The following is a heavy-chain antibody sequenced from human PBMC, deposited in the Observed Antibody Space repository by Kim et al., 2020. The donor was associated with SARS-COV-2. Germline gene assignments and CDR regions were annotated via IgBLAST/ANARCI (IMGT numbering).Heavy chain of an antibody. Sequence: GGSLRLSCAASGFTFSSYSMNWVRQAPGKGLEWVSYISSSSSTIYYADSVKGRFTISRDNAKNSLYLQMNSLRAEDTAVYYCARDYDSSGYYYDGWGQGTLVTVSS. V-gene: IGHV3-48*04. J-gene: IGHJ4*02. CDR2: ISSSSSTI. D-gene: IGHD3-22*01. CDR3: ARDYDSSGYYYDG. CDR1: GFTFSSYS.